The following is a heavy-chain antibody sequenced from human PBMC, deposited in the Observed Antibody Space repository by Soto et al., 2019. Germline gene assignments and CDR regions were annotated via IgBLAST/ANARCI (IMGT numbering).Heavy chain of an antibody. Sequence: EVQLLESGGGLVQPGGSLRLSCAASGFTFSSYAMSWVRQAPGKGLEWVSTISGSGGSTYYADSVKGRFTISRDNSKNTLHLQMNSLRAEDTAVYYCAKDGDYYDSSGYYRYWYFDLWGRGTLVTVSS. J-gene: IGHJ2*01. CDR2: ISGSGGST. V-gene: IGHV3-23*01. D-gene: IGHD3-22*01. CDR3: AKDGDYYDSSGYYRYWYFDL. CDR1: GFTFSSYA.